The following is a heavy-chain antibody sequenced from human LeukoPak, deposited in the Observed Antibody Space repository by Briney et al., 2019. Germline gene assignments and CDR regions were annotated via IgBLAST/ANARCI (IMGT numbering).Heavy chain of an antibody. CDR3: ARGGLIKYNWFDP. V-gene: IGHV4-59*01. Sequence: PSETLSLTCTVSGGSISSYYWSWIRQPPGKGLEWIGYIYYSGSTNYNPSLKSRVTISVDTSKSQFSLKLSSVTAADTAVYYCARGGLIKYNWFDPWGQGTLVTVSS. J-gene: IGHJ5*02. CDR2: IYYSGST. CDR1: GGSISSYY. D-gene: IGHD3/OR15-3a*01.